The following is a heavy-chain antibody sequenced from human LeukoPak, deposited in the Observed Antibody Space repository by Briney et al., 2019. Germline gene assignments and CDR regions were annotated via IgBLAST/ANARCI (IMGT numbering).Heavy chain of an antibody. J-gene: IGHJ4*02. CDR3: ASLTTVTTLVDY. D-gene: IGHD4-17*01. CDR1: GGTFSSYA. V-gene: IGHV1-69*13. Sequence: ASVKVSCKASGGTFSSYAISWVRQAPGQGLEWMGGIIPIFGTANYAQKFLGRVTITADESTSTAYMELSSLRSEDTAVYYCASLTTVTTLVDYWGQGTLVTVSS. CDR2: IIPIFGTA.